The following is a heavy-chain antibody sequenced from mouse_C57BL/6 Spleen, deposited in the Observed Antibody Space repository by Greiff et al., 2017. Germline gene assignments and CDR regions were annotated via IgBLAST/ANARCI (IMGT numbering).Heavy chain of an antibody. J-gene: IGHJ1*03. V-gene: IGHV14-1*01. Sequence: EVKLMESGAELVRPGASVKLSCTASGFNIKDYYMHWVKQRPEPGLEWIGRIDPEDGDTEYAPKFQGKATMTADTSSNTAYLQLSSLTSEDTAVYYCTTGLITTVVEGWYFDVWGTGTTVTVSS. CDR3: TTGLITTVVEGWYFDV. D-gene: IGHD1-1*01. CDR1: GFNIKDYY. CDR2: IDPEDGDT.